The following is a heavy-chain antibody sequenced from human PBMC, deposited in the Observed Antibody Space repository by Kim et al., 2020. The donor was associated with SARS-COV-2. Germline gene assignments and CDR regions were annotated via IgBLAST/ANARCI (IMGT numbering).Heavy chain of an antibody. Sequence: GGSLRLSCAASGFTVYNNYMNWVRQAPGKGLEWDSVIYSGGETYYADSVKGRFTISRDDSKNTLFLHMSSLRADDTALYYCAKSGMAMAGQGVAFDIWGRGTMVTVS. J-gene: IGHJ3*02. CDR2: IYSGGET. CDR3: AKSGMAMAGQGVAFDI. V-gene: IGHV3-53*01. CDR1: GFTVYNNY. D-gene: IGHD6-19*01.